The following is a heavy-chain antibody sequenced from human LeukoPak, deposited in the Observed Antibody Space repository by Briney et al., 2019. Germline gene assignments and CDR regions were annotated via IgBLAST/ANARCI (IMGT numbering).Heavy chain of an antibody. D-gene: IGHD1-26*01. CDR3: ARDLDQYSGRFGGFGHDF. Sequence: ASVKVSCKASGGTFSSYAINWVRQAPGQGLEWMGWISAYNGNTNYAQRLQGRVTMTTDTSTSTAYMELRSLRSDDTAVYYCARDLDQYSGRFGGFGHDFWGQGTLVTVSS. J-gene: IGHJ4*02. V-gene: IGHV1-18*01. CDR1: GGTFSSYA. CDR2: ISAYNGNT.